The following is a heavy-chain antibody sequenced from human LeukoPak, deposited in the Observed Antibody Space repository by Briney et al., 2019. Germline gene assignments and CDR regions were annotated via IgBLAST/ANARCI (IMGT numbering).Heavy chain of an antibody. CDR3: ARGNIVVVPAAISSREEYYYYYMDV. Sequence: GASVKVSCKASGGTFSSYAISWVRQAPGQGLEWMGGIIPIFGTANYAQKFQGRVTITTDESTSTAYMELSSLRSEDTAVYYCARGNIVVVPAAISSREEYYYYYMDVWGKGTTVTVSS. J-gene: IGHJ6*03. CDR2: IIPIFGTA. CDR1: GGTFSSYA. D-gene: IGHD2-2*01. V-gene: IGHV1-69*05.